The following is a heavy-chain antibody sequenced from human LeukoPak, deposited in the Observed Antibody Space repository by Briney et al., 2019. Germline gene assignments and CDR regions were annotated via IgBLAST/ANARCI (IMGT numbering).Heavy chain of an antibody. D-gene: IGHD3-22*01. CDR1: GFTVSSNS. CDR3: AKMYYYHTSGALDY. CDR2: IYSGGNT. Sequence: GGSLRLSCTVSGFTVSSNSMSWVRQAPGKGLEWVSFIYSGGNTHNSDSVKGRFTISRDNSKNTLYLQMNSLKPEDTPVYYCAKMYYYHTSGALDYWGQGTLVTVSS. V-gene: IGHV3-53*01. J-gene: IGHJ4*02.